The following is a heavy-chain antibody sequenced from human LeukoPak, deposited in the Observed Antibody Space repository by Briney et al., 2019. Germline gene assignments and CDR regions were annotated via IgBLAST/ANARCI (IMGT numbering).Heavy chain of an antibody. Sequence: GGSLRLSCAASGFTFSSYSMNWVRQAPGKGLEWVSSISSSSSYIYYADSVKGRFTISRDNAKNSLYLQMNSLRAEDTAVYYCAREGGSGWYSGWFDPWGQGSLVTVSS. J-gene: IGHJ5*02. D-gene: IGHD6-19*01. CDR3: AREGGSGWYSGWFDP. CDR1: GFTFSSYS. V-gene: IGHV3-21*01. CDR2: ISSSSSYI.